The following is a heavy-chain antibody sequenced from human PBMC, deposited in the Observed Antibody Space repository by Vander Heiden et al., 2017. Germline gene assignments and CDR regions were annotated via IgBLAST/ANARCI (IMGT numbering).Heavy chain of an antibody. CDR1: GFSLSTSGVG. CDR3: ARQYYYDSSGYPFDY. V-gene: IGHV2-5*01. Sequence: QITLKESGPTLVKPTQTLTLTCPFSGFSLSTSGVGVGWIRQPPGKALEWLALIYWNDDKRYSPSLKSRLTITKDTSKNQVVLTMTNMDPVDTATYYCARQYYYDSSGYPFDYWGQGTLVTVSS. CDR2: IYWNDDK. D-gene: IGHD3-22*01. J-gene: IGHJ4*02.